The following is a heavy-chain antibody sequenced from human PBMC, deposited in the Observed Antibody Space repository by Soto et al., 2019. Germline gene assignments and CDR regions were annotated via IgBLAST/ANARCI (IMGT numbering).Heavy chain of an antibody. D-gene: IGHD1-26*01. CDR3: ARYSSGTYSHFDS. J-gene: IGHJ4*02. CDR2: ISSSDNTI. CDR1: GFSFSDYY. V-gene: IGHV3-11*01. Sequence: QVQLVESGGGLVKPGGSLRLSCAASGFSFSDYYMSWIRQAPGKGLEWVSYISSSDNTIYYADSVKGRFTISRDNAKNSLYLHMNSLRAEDTAMYYCARYSSGTYSHFDSWGQGTLVTVSS.